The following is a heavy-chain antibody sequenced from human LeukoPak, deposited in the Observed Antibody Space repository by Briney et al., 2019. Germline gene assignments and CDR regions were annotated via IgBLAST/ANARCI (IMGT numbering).Heavy chain of an antibody. J-gene: IGHJ3*02. CDR3: ASNFGAFDI. CDR1: GYRLTELY. V-gene: IGHV1-24*01. CDR2: FDPEDDRG. Sequence: ASVKVSCKVSGYRLTELYIYWVRQAPGEGPEWMGGFDPEDDRGIYAQKFQGRVTITRNTSISTAYMELSSLRSEDTAVYYCASNFGAFDIWGQGTMVTVSS. D-gene: IGHD4-11*01.